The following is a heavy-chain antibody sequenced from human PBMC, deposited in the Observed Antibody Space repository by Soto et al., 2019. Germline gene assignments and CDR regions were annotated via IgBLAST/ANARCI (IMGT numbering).Heavy chain of an antibody. V-gene: IGHV3-23*01. Sequence: PGGSLRLSCAASGFPFSNHAMSWVRQAPGKGLEWVSGISDGGDLIYYADSVKGRFSMSRDNSENMLYLQVTNLRAEDTAIYFCAKRQGTGLAAKNFDFWGQGTLVTVSS. CDR3: AKRQGTGLAAKNFDF. CDR2: ISDGGDLI. CDR1: GFPFSNHA. D-gene: IGHD2-15*01. J-gene: IGHJ4*02.